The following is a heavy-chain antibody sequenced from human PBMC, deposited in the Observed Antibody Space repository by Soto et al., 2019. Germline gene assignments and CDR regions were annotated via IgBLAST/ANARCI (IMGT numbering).Heavy chain of an antibody. CDR1: GYTFTGYY. Sequence: GASVKVSCKDSGYTFTGYYMHWVRQAPGQGLEWMGWINPNSGGTNYAQKFQGWVTMTRDTSISTAYMELSRLRSDDTAVYYCARDTGNSSPGGFAPWGQGTLVTVSS. CDR2: INPNSGGT. CDR3: ARDTGNSSPGGFAP. V-gene: IGHV1-2*04. J-gene: IGHJ5*02. D-gene: IGHD6-13*01.